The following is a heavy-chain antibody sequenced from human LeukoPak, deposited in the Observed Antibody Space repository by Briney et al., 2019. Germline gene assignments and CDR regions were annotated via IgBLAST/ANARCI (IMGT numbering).Heavy chain of an antibody. V-gene: IGHV4-39*07. CDR1: GGSISSSSYY. D-gene: IGHD6-13*01. CDR2: INHSGST. Sequence: SETLSLTCTVSGGSISSSSYYWGWIRQPPGTGLGWIGEINHSGSTNYIPSLKSRVTISVDTSKNQFSLKLSSVTAADTAVYYCARGKAAAGTRDDAFDIWGQGTMVTVSS. CDR3: ARGKAAAGTRDDAFDI. J-gene: IGHJ3*02.